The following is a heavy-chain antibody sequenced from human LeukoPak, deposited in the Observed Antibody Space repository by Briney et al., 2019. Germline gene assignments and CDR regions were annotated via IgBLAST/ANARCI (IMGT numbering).Heavy chain of an antibody. J-gene: IGHJ1*01. D-gene: IGHD3-9*01. Sequence: GGSLRLSCAASGFTFSSYAMHWVRQAPGKCLEWVSFVTGDGSSTYYADSVKGRFTISRDNSKNSLYLQMNSLRIEDTALYYCAKDRETTGYEHWGQGTLVTVSS. V-gene: IGHV3-43*02. CDR1: GFTFSSYA. CDR3: AKDRETTGYEH. CDR2: VTGDGSST.